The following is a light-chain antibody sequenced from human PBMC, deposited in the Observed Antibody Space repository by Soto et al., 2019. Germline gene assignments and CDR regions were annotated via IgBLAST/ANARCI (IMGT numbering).Light chain of an antibody. J-gene: IGKJ3*01. CDR3: QQYGASPFT. CDR2: GAS. Sequence: VVLTQSPATLSLSPGERATLSCRASRHVYINALAWYQQKPGRTPTLLIFGASTRATDIPDRFSGTGSGTDFSLNINGVEPEDSSVYYCQQYGASPFTFGPGTRVEI. V-gene: IGKV3-20*01. CDR1: RHVYINA.